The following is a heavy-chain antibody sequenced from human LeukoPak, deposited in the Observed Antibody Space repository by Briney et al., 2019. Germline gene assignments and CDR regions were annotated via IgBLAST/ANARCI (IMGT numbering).Heavy chain of an antibody. CDR2: INHSGST. CDR3: ARRTAVTTSSWFDP. Sequence: SGTLSLTCAVYGGSFSGYYWSWIRQPPGKGLEWIGEINHSGSTNYNPSLKGRVTISVDTSKNQFSLKLSSVTAADTAVYYCARRTAVTTSSWFDPWGQGTLVTVSS. CDR1: GGSFSGYY. J-gene: IGHJ5*02. V-gene: IGHV4-34*01. D-gene: IGHD4-17*01.